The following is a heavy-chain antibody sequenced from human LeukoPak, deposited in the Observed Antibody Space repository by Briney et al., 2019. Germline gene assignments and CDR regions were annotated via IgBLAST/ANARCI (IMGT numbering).Heavy chain of an antibody. J-gene: IGHJ4*02. Sequence: ASVKVSCKVSGYTLTQSAMHWVRQAPGKGLEWMGGFDPEDGETVYAQKFQDRVAMTEDTSTDTANMELTSLASEDTAVYYCATQARGYFYYWGQGTLVTVSS. CDR1: GYTLTQSA. V-gene: IGHV1-24*01. CDR3: ATQARGYFYY. CDR2: FDPEDGET.